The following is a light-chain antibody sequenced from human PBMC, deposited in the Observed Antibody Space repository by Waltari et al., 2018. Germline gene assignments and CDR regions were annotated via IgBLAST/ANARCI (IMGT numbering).Light chain of an antibody. Sequence: DIVMTQSPDSLAVSLGERATINCKHSQSVLYSSNNKNYLAWYQQKPGQPPKLLIYWASTRESGVPDRFSGSGSGTDFTLTISSLQAEDVAVYYCQQYYSIPYTFGQGTKLEIK. CDR2: WAS. CDR3: QQYYSIPYT. CDR1: QSVLYSSNNKNY. J-gene: IGKJ2*01. V-gene: IGKV4-1*01.